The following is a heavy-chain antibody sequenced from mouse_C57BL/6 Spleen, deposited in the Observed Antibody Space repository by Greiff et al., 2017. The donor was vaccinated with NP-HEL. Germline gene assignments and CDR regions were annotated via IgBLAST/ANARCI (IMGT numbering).Heavy chain of an antibody. Sequence: EVQLQESGPGLVKPSQSLSLTCSVTGYSITSGYYWNWIRQFPGNKLEWMGYISYDGSNNYNPSLKNRISITRDTSKNQFFLKLNSVTTEDTATYYCARGGGNYENWGQGTTLTVSS. D-gene: IGHD2-1*01. J-gene: IGHJ2*01. V-gene: IGHV3-6*01. CDR1: GYSITSGYY. CDR2: ISYDGSN. CDR3: ARGGGNYEN.